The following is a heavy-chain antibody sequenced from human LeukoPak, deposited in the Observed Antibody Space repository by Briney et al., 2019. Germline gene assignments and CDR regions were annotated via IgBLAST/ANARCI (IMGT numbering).Heavy chain of an antibody. CDR1: GFTFSSYA. CDR2: ISGSGGST. J-gene: IGHJ4*02. Sequence: GGSLRLSCAASGFTFSSYAMSWVRQAPGKGLEWVSAISGSGGSTYYADSVKGRFTISRDNAKNSLYLQMNSLRDEDTAVYYCARDTLTGYVTFDYWGQGTLATVSS. D-gene: IGHD3-9*01. CDR3: ARDTLTGYVTFDY. V-gene: IGHV3-23*01.